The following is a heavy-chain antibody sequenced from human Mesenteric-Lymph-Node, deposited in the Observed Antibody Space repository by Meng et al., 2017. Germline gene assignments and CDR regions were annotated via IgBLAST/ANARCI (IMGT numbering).Heavy chain of an antibody. V-gene: IGHV3-21*01. CDR2: ISSSSSYI. D-gene: IGHD3-10*01. CDR1: GFTFSSYA. CDR3: AREPLLWFGELVDR. Sequence: GESLKISCAASGFTFSSYAMSWVRQAPGKGLEWVSSISSSSSYIYYADSVKGRFTISRDNAKNSLYLQMNSLRAEDTAVYYCAREPLLWFGELVDRWGQGTLVTVSS. J-gene: IGHJ5*02.